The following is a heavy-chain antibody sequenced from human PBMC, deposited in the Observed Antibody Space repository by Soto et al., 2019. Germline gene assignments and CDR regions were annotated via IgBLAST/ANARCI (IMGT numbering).Heavy chain of an antibody. J-gene: IGHJ5*02. CDR1: GFTFSSYA. V-gene: IGHV3-30-3*01. CDR2: ISYDGSNK. Sequence: PGGSLRLSCAASGFTFSSYAMHWVRQAPGKGLEWVAVISYDGSNKYYADSVKGRFTTSRDNSKNTLYLQMNSLRAEDTAVYYCARDPSAARKPYNWFDPWGQGTLVTVS. D-gene: IGHD6-13*01. CDR3: ARDPSAARKPYNWFDP.